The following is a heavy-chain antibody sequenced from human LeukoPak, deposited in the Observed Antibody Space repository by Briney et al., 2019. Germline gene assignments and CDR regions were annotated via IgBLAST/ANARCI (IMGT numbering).Heavy chain of an antibody. CDR1: GGSISPYY. D-gene: IGHD6-6*01. Sequence: SETLSLTCTVSGGSISPYYWSWIRQPPGKGLEWIGYIYYSGSTNYNPSLKSRVTISVDTSKNQFSLKLSSVTAADTAVYYCARGSVLNWFDPWGQGTLVTVSS. V-gene: IGHV4-59*12. CDR3: ARGSVLNWFDP. J-gene: IGHJ5*02. CDR2: IYYSGST.